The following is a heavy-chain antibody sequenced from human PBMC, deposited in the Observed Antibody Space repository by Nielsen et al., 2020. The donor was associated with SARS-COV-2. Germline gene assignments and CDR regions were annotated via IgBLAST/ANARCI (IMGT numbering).Heavy chain of an antibody. D-gene: IGHD5-12*01. V-gene: IGHV3-74*01. Sequence: GESLKISCSASGFTFSSTWMDWVRQAPGQGLVWVSRINPSGSGTAYADSVKGRFAVSRDNAGNTVVLQIHSLRVEDTAVYYCAKDNIVATMVDYWGQGTLVTVSS. CDR3: AKDNIVATMVDY. CDR2: INPSGSGT. J-gene: IGHJ4*02. CDR1: GFTFSSTW.